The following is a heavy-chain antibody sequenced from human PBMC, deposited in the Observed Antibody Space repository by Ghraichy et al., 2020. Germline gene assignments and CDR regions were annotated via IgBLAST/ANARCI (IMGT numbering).Heavy chain of an antibody. CDR2: ISSSISYI. Sequence: GGSLRLSCAASGFTFSSYSMNWVRQAPGKGLEWVSSISSSISYIYYADSVKGRFTISRDNAKNSLYLQMNSLRAEDTAMYYCARGMGSGYNSDYWGQGTLVTVSS. J-gene: IGHJ4*02. D-gene: IGHD3-22*01. CDR3: ARGMGSGYNSDY. CDR1: GFTFSSYS. V-gene: IGHV3-21*01.